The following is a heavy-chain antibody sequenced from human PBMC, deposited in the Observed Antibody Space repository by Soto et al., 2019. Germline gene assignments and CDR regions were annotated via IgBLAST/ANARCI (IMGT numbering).Heavy chain of an antibody. J-gene: IGHJ5*02. D-gene: IGHD1-26*01. Sequence: QVQLQESGPGLVRPSQTLSLTCTVSGDSISSVDYYWSWIRQPPGKGLEWMGYIYHSGRTHYNPSLNSRLTISIDTSTNRFSLNLTSVTAADTAVYFCARLRWETENNWFDPWGQGALVTVSS. CDR2: IYHSGRT. CDR1: GDSISSVDYY. V-gene: IGHV4-30-4*01. CDR3: ARLRWETENNWFDP.